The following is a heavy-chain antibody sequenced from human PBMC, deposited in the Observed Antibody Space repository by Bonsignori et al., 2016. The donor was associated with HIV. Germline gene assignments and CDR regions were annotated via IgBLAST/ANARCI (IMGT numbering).Heavy chain of an antibody. V-gene: IGHV3-9*01. D-gene: IGHD1-14*01. CDR3: TSSAPGDR. J-gene: IGHJ4*02. Sequence: PGKGLEWVSGISWNSESIGYADSVKGRFTISRDNAKNSLYLQMRSLRPEDTAFYYCTSSAPGDRWGRGTLVTVSS. CDR2: ISWNSESI.